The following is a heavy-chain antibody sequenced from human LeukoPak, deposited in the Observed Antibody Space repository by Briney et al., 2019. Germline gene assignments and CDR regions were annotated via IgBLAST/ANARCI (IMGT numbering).Heavy chain of an antibody. CDR2: IYYSGST. D-gene: IGHD1-1*01. J-gene: IGHJ6*02. Sequence: SETLSLTCTVSGGSISSSSYYWGWIRQPPGKGLEWIGSIYYSGSTYYNPSLKSRVTISVDTSRNQFSLKLSSVTAADTAVYYCARDAGHQLSRRNYYAMDVWGQGTTVTVSS. CDR1: GGSISSSSYY. CDR3: ARDAGHQLSRRNYYAMDV. V-gene: IGHV4-39*07.